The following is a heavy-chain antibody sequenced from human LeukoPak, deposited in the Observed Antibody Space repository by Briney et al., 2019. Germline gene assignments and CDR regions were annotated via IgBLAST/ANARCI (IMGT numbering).Heavy chain of an antibody. CDR1: GYTFTTYW. D-gene: IGHD4-17*01. CDR3: ARRGSDYGDFDY. V-gene: IGHV5-51*01. J-gene: IGHJ4*02. CDR2: IYPGDSDT. Sequence: KHGESLKISCKGSGYTFTTYWIAWGRQMPGKGLEWMGLIYPGDSDTRYSPSFQGQVTFSADKSVNTAYLEWSSLKASDTAMYYCARRGSDYGDFDYWGQGTLVTVSS.